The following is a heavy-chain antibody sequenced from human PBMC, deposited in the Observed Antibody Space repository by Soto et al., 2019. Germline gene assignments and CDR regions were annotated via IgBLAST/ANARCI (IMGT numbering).Heavy chain of an antibody. CDR2: ISGSGGST. Sequence: VSLRLSCAASGFTFSSYAMSWVRQAPGKGLEWVSAISGSGGSTYYADSVKGRFTISRDNSKNTLYLQMNSLRAEDTAVYYCAKAKWNMRQPLLYGVDYWGQGTLVTVSS. V-gene: IGHV3-23*01. CDR3: AKAKWNMRQPLLYGVDY. D-gene: IGHD2-2*02. J-gene: IGHJ4*02. CDR1: GFTFSSYA.